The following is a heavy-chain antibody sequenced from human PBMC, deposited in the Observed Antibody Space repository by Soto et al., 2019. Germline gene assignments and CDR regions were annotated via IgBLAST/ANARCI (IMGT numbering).Heavy chain of an antibody. CDR3: AKAYDYGAPNWYFDL. V-gene: IGHV3-7*03. D-gene: IGHD4-17*01. J-gene: IGHJ2*01. CDR2: IKQEGREK. CDR1: GFTFSSFW. Sequence: PGGSLRLSCAASGFTFSSFWMSWVRQAPGKGLEWVASIKQEGREKWYGDSVKGRFTISRDNARDTVTLQMNSLRAEDTALYYCAKAYDYGAPNWYFDLWGRGTQVTVSS.